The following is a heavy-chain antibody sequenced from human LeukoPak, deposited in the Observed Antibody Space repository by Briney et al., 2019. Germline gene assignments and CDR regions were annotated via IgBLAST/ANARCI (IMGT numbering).Heavy chain of an antibody. CDR1: GYTFTSYG. CDR2: ISAYNGNT. CDR3: ARVFEDYYDSSGYYDDY. D-gene: IGHD3-22*01. V-gene: IGHV1-18*01. Sequence: ASVKVSCKASGYTFTSYGISWVRQAPGQGLEWMGWISAYNGNTNYAQKLQGRVTMTTDTSTSTAYMELRSLRSDDTAVYYCARVFEDYYDSSGYYDDYWGQGTLVTVSS. J-gene: IGHJ4*02.